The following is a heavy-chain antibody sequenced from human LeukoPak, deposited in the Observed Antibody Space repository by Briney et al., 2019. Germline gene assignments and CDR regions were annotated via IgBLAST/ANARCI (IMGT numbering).Heavy chain of an antibody. CDR1: GFTFSGSA. V-gene: IGHV3-73*01. CDR3: TRHTGYYDSSGYYYFDY. Sequence: PGGSLRLSCAASGFTFSGSAMHWVRQASGKGLGWVGRIRSKANSYATAYAASVKGRSTISRDDSKNTAYLQMNSLKTEDTAVYYCTRHTGYYDSSGYYYFDYWGQGTLVTVSS. J-gene: IGHJ4*02. D-gene: IGHD3-22*01. CDR2: IRSKANSYAT.